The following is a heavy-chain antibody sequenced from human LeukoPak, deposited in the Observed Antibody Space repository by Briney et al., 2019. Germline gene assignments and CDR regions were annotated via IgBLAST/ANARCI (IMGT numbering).Heavy chain of an antibody. CDR1: GGSSSSYY. J-gene: IGHJ5*02. Sequence: SETLSLTCTVSGGSSSSYYWSLIRQPAGKGLEWIGYIYYSGSTNYNPSLKSRVTISVDTSKNQFSLKLSSVTAADTAVYYCARFWSGYFGWFDPWGQGTLVTVSS. CDR2: IYYSGST. CDR3: ARFWSGYFGWFDP. D-gene: IGHD3-3*01. V-gene: IGHV4-59*01.